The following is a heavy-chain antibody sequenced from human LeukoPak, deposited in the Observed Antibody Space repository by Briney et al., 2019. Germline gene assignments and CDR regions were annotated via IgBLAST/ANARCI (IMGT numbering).Heavy chain of an antibody. CDR2: INPNSGGT. Sequence: GASVKVSCKASGYTFTDYYIHWVRQAPGQGLEWMGWINPNSGGTNYAQKFQGRVTMTRDTSISTAFMELSRLRSDDTPLYYCARAVMYCSSTSCPTYYCDYWGQGTLVTVSS. CDR3: ARAVMYCSSTSCPTYYCDY. V-gene: IGHV1-2*02. CDR1: GYTFTDYY. J-gene: IGHJ4*02. D-gene: IGHD2-2*01.